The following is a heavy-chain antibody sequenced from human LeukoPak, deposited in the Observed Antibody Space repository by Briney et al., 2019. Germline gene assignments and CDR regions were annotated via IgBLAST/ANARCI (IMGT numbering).Heavy chain of an antibody. V-gene: IGHV1-69*04. J-gene: IGHJ3*02. CDR2: IIPILGIA. CDR3: ARDSGPIAVAGIDAFDI. CDR1: GGTFSSYA. D-gene: IGHD6-19*01. Sequence: SVTVSCKSSGGTFSSYAISWVRQAPGQGLEWMGRIIPILGIANYAQKFQGGVTITADKSTSTAYMELSSLRSEDTAVYYCARDSGPIAVAGIDAFDIWGQGTMVTVSS.